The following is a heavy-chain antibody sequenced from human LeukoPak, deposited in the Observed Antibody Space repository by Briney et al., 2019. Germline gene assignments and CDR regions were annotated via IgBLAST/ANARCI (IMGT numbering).Heavy chain of an antibody. CDR3: ARADYDFWSGYYPGYFDY. V-gene: IGHV1-2*02. CDR2: INPNSGGT. D-gene: IGHD3-3*01. CDR1: GYTFTGYY. J-gene: IGHJ4*02. Sequence: ASVKVSCKASGYTFTGYYMHWVRQAPGQGLEWMGWINPNSGGTNYAQKFQGRVTMTRDTSISTAYMELSRLRSDDTAVYYCARADYDFWSGYYPGYFDYWGQGTLVTVSS.